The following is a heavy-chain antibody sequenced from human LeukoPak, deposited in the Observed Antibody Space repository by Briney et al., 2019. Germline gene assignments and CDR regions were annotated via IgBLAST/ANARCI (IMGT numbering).Heavy chain of an antibody. V-gene: IGHV3-7*01. J-gene: IGHJ4*02. D-gene: IGHD3-22*01. CDR2: IKQDGSEK. Sequence: GGSLRLSCAASGFTFSSYWMSWVHQAPGKGLEWMANIKQDGSEKYYVDSVKGRFTISRDNAKNSLYLQMNSLRDEDTAVYYCARSYYDSSGYYPICYFDYWGQGTLVTVSS. CDR3: ARSYYDSSGYYPICYFDY. CDR1: GFTFSSYW.